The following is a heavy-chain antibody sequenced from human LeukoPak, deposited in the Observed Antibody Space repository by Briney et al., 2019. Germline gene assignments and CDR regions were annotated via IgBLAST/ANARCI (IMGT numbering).Heavy chain of an antibody. J-gene: IGHJ4*02. CDR1: GGSISSSSYY. D-gene: IGHD7-27*01. CDR2: IYYSGST. V-gene: IGHV4-39*01. Sequence: SETLSLTCTVSGGSISSSSYYWGWIRQPPGTGLEWIGSIYYSGSTYYNPSLKSRVTISVDTSKNQFSLKLSSVTAADTAVYYCARNPLGTGDYWGQGTLVTVSS. CDR3: ARNPLGTGDY.